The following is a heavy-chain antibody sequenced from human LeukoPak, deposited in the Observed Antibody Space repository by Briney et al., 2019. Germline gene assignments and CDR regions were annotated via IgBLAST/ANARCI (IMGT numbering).Heavy chain of an antibody. D-gene: IGHD6-19*01. V-gene: IGHV3-23*01. Sequence: PGGSLRLSCAASGFPFTTYAMTWVRQAPGKGLEWVSAISGSGGSTYYAASVKGRFTISSDNSKNTLYLQMNSLKGEDTAVYYCANSHSSGWYEGHWFDPWGQGTLVTVSS. CDR1: GFPFTTYA. CDR3: ANSHSSGWYEGHWFDP. CDR2: ISGSGGST. J-gene: IGHJ5*02.